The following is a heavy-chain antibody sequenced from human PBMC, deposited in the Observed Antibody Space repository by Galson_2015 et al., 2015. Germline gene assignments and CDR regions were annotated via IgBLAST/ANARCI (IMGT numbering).Heavy chain of an antibody. V-gene: IGHV3-64*01. CDR3: ARVAVACGGDCYSGAFDI. J-gene: IGHJ3*02. CDR2: ISSNGGST. CDR1: GFTFSSYA. D-gene: IGHD2-21*01. Sequence: SLRLSCAASGFTFSSYAMHWVRQAPGKGLEYVSAISSNGGSTYYANSVKGRFTISRDNSKNTLYLQMGSPRAEDMAVYYCARVAVACGGDCYSGAFDIWGQGTMVTVSS.